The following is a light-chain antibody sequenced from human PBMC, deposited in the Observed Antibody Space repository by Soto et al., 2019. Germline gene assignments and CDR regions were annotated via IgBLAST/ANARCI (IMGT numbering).Light chain of an antibody. CDR1: SSNIGAGYP. CDR2: GNT. J-gene: IGLJ1*01. Sequence: QSVLTRPPSVSGAPGQRITSSCTGSSSNIGAGYPIHWYQQLPGTAPRLLIFGNTIRPSGVPARFSGSRSGLAITGLQAEDEADYYCQSYDSSLSAYVFGAGTKVTVL. CDR3: QSYDSSLSAYV. V-gene: IGLV1-40*01.